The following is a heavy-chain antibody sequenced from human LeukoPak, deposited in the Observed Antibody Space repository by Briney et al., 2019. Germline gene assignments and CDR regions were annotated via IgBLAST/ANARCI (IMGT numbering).Heavy chain of an antibody. V-gene: IGHV3-7*04. CDR2: IKQDGSEK. D-gene: IGHD3-10*01. CDR3: ARGGSATYWCDY. CDR1: GFTFSNYW. Sequence: GGSLRLSCAASGFTFSNYWMSWVRQAPGKGLEWVANIKQDGSEKYYVDSVKGRFTISKDNAKNSLYLQMNSLRAEDTAVYYCARGGSATYWCDYWGQGTLVTVSS. J-gene: IGHJ4*02.